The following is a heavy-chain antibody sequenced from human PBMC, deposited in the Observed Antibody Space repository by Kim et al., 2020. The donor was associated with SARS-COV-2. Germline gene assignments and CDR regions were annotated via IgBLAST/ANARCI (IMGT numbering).Heavy chain of an antibody. Sequence: NSVEGRFTNTRDNSKTTLYLQMTSLSAEDTAVYYCARDTEDCSSTTCDVDYWGQGTLVTVSS. V-gene: IGHV3-30*07. J-gene: IGHJ4*02. D-gene: IGHD2-2*01. CDR3: ARDTEDCSSTTCDVDY.